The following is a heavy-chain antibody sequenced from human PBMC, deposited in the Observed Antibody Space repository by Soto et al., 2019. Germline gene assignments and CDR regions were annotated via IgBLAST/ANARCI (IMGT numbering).Heavy chain of an antibody. Sequence: EVQLVESGGGLVQPGRSLRLSCAASGFTFDDYAMHWVRQAPGKGLEWVSGISWNSGSIGYAVSVKGRFTISRDNAKNSLYLQMNSLRAEDTALYYCAKDIENYGDFTASLDYWGQGTLVTVSS. CDR1: GFTFDDYA. J-gene: IGHJ4*02. V-gene: IGHV3-9*01. CDR3: AKDIENYGDFTASLDY. CDR2: ISWNSGSI. D-gene: IGHD4-17*01.